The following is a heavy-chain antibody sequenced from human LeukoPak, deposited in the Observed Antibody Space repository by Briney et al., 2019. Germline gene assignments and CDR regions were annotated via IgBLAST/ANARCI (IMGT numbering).Heavy chain of an antibody. J-gene: IGHJ4*02. CDR1: GGSISSYY. Sequence: SETLSLTCTVSGGSISSYYWSWIRQPPGKGLEWIGYIYYSGSTNYNPSLKSRVTISVDTSKNQFSLKLSSVTAADTAVYYCAKDQIPSGAEYYFDYWGQGTLVTVSS. CDR3: AKDQIPSGAEYYFDY. V-gene: IGHV4-59*01. CDR2: IYYSGST.